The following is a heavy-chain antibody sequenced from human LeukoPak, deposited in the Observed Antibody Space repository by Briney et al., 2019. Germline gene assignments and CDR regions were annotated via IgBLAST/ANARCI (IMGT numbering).Heavy chain of an antibody. CDR1: GFTFSNYW. Sequence: PGGSLRLSCAASGFTFSNYWMSWVRPAPGKGLEWVANIKEDGSEKYYEDSVKGRFTISRDNAKNLVYLQMNSLRAEDTAVYYCTSDNRYYYWGQGTVVTVSS. V-gene: IGHV3-7*01. CDR3: TSDNRYYY. CDR2: IKEDGSEK. D-gene: IGHD2-21*01. J-gene: IGHJ4*02.